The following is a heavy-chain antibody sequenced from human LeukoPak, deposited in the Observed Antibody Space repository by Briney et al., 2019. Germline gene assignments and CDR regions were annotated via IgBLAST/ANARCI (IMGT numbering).Heavy chain of an antibody. CDR1: GGSINSGGYY. CDR2: IYYSGST. J-gene: IGHJ4*02. Sequence: KPSETLSLTCTVSGGSINSGGYYWSWIRQHPGKGLEWIVYIYYSGSTYYDPSLKSRVTISLDTSRTRFSLNLSPVTAADTAVYYCARMSETRNDYGDSYYFDYWGQGTLVTVAS. D-gene: IGHD4-17*01. V-gene: IGHV4-31*03. CDR3: ARMSETRNDYGDSYYFDY.